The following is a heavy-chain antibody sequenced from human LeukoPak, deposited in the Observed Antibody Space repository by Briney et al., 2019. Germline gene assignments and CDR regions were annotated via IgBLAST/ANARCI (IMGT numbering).Heavy chain of an antibody. V-gene: IGHV5-51*01. D-gene: IGHD3-10*01. J-gene: IGHJ3*02. CDR3: ARFRDGHGDAFDI. CDR1: GYSVTSYW. CDR2: IYPGDSDT. Sequence: GGSLQISCKGSGYSVTSYWIGGVRQMPGKGLEWVGIIYPGDSDTRYSPSFQGQVTISADKSISTAYLQWSSLKASDTAMYYCARFRDGHGDAFDIWGQGTMVTVSS.